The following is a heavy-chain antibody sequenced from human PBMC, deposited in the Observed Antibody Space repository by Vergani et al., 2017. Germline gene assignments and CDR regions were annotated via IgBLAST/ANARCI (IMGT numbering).Heavy chain of an antibody. CDR2: ISSSSSTI. V-gene: IGHV3-48*01. CDR3: ATPLYDFWSGYYTWAFDY. D-gene: IGHD3-3*01. CDR1: GFTFSSYS. J-gene: IGHJ4*02. Sequence: EVQLVESGGGLVQPGGSLRLSCAASGFTFSSYSMNWVRQAPGKGLEWVSYISSSSSTIYYADSVKGRFTISRDNAKNSLYLQMNSLRAEDTAVYYCATPLYDFWSGYYTWAFDYWGQGTLVTVSS.